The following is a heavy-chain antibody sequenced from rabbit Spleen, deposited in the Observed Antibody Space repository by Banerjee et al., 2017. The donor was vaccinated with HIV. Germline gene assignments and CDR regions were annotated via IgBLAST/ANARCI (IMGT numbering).Heavy chain of an antibody. V-gene: IGHV1S47*01. CDR3: ARDKELDIWGYEFDL. CDR2: IDPVFGIA. J-gene: IGHJ4*01. Sequence: QEQLVESGGGLVQPGGSLELSCKASGFDFSHYGVSWVRQAPGKGLEWIGYIDPVFGIAVYASWVNGRFTISSHNAQNTLYLQLHSLIAADTATYFCARDKELDIWGYEFDLWGPGTLVTVS. D-gene: IGHD3-1*01. CDR1: GFDFSHYG.